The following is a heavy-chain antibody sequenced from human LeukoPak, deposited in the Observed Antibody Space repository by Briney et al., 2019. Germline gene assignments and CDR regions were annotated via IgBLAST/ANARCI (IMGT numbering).Heavy chain of an antibody. CDR2: ISGSGGST. CDR1: GFTFSSYA. D-gene: IGHD1-7*01. Sequence: GGSLRLSCAASASGFTFSSYAMSWVRQAPGKGLEWVSAISGSGGSTYYADSVKGRFTISRDNSKNTLYLQMNSLRAEDTAVYYCANQLELRTDFDYWGQGTLVTVSS. V-gene: IGHV3-23*01. J-gene: IGHJ4*02. CDR3: ANQLELRTDFDY.